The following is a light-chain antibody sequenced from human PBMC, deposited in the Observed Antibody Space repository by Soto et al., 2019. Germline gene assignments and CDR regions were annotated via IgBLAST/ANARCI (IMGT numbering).Light chain of an antibody. CDR3: QTWGTGIQV. J-gene: IGLJ2*01. Sequence: QSVLTQSPSASASLGASVKLTCTLSSGHSRYDIAWHQQQPEKGPRYLMKLNSDGSHSKGDGIPDRFSGSSSGAERYLTISSLQSEDEADYYCQTWGTGIQVFGGGTQLTVL. CDR2: LNSDGSH. CDR1: SGHSRYD. V-gene: IGLV4-69*01.